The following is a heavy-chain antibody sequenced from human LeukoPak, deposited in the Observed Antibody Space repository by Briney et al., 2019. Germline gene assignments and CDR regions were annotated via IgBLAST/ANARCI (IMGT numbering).Heavy chain of an antibody. CDR1: GFTFKNYG. V-gene: IGHV3-23*01. J-gene: IGHJ4*02. D-gene: IGHD1-26*01. CDR3: AKDRHRSGSSPVGYFDY. Sequence: GGSLRLSCAASGFTFKNYGMSWVRQAPGKGLEWVSDISGTGANTYYADSVKGRFTISRDNSKNTLYLQMNSLRAEDTAVYYCAKDRHRSGSSPVGYFDYWGQGTLVTVSS. CDR2: ISGTGANT.